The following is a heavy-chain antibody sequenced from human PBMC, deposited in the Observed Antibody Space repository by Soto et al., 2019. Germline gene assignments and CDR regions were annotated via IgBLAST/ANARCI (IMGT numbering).Heavy chain of an antibody. Sequence: ASVKVSCKASGYTFTSYAMHWVRQAPGQRLEWMGWINAGNGNTKYSQKFQGRVTITRDTSASTAYMELSSLRSEDTAVYCCARASMVRGVNKYNWFDPWGQGTLVTVSS. CDR3: ARASMVRGVNKYNWFDP. J-gene: IGHJ5*02. CDR2: INAGNGNT. CDR1: GYTFTSYA. V-gene: IGHV1-3*01. D-gene: IGHD3-10*01.